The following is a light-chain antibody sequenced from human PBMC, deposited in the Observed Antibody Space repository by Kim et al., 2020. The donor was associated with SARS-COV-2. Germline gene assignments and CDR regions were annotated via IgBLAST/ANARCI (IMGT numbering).Light chain of an antibody. Sequence: ASVGDTVTITCRASQDIANYLAWHHQKPGKAPKSLMYAASTLENGVPSRFSGSGSGTDFTLTINSVQPEDFATYYCQQYDTFPIIFGQGTRLEIK. J-gene: IGKJ5*01. CDR1: QDIANY. CDR2: AAS. V-gene: IGKV1-16*01. CDR3: QQYDTFPII.